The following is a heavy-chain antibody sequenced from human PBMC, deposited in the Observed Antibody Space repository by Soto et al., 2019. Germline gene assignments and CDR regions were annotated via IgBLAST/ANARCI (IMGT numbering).Heavy chain of an antibody. J-gene: IGHJ5*02. Sequence: PGAALPISCKNSGYTFSNYWIVWVRQMPGKGLEWMGIIYPSDSTVKYSPSVQGQVTMSADKSISTTYLQWSSLKASDTAIYFCARGNIANWFEPWGQGTQVTVSS. CDR1: GYTFSNYW. CDR2: IYPSDSTV. D-gene: IGHD3-16*02. CDR3: ARGNIANWFEP. V-gene: IGHV5-51*01.